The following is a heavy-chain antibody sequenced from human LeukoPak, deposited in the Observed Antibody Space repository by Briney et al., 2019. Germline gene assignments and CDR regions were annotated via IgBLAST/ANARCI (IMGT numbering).Heavy chain of an antibody. CDR1: GFTFDDYA. CDR2: ISWNSGSI. CDR3: AKDMGTGEPLDY. Sequence: GGSLRLSCAASGFTFDDYAMHWVRQAPGKGLEWVSGISWNSGSIGYADSVKGRFTISRDNAKNSLYLQTNSLRAEDTALYYCAKDMGTGEPLDYWGQGTLVTVSS. V-gene: IGHV3-9*01. J-gene: IGHJ4*02. D-gene: IGHD3-10*01.